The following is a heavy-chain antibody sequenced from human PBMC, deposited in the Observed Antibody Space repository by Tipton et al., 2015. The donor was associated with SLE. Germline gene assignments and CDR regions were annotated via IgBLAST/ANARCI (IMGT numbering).Heavy chain of an antibody. CDR3: ARHGAVLGWFDP. CDR2: IYYSGST. V-gene: IGHV4-59*08. Sequence: LRLSCTVSGGSISSYYWSWIRQPPGKGLEWIGYIYYSGSTNYNPSLKSRVTISVDTSKNQFSLKLSSVTAADTAVYYCARHGAVLGWFDPWGQGNLVTV. J-gene: IGHJ5*02. D-gene: IGHD1-1*01. CDR1: GGSISSYY.